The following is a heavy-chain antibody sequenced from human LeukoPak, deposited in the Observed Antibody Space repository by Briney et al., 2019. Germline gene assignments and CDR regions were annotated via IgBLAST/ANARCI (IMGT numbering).Heavy chain of an antibody. Sequence: ASVKVSCKASGYTFTSYGISWVRQAPGQGLEWMGWISAYNGNTNYAQKLQGRVTTTTDTSTSTAYMELRSLRSDDTAVYYCARAPPHLYAPRDGVVVAALHFDYWGQGTLVTVSS. CDR3: ARAPPHLYAPRDGVVVAALHFDY. CDR2: ISAYNGNT. V-gene: IGHV1-18*01. D-gene: IGHD2-15*01. CDR1: GYTFTSYG. J-gene: IGHJ4*02.